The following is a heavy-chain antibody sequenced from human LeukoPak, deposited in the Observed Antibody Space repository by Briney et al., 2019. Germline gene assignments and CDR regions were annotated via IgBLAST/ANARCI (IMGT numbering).Heavy chain of an antibody. V-gene: IGHV3-23*01. D-gene: IGHD3-10*01. Sequence: GGSLRLSCAASGFTFSSYAMSWARQAPGKGLEWVSAISGSGGSTYYADSVKGRFTISRDNSKNTLYLQMNSLRAEDTAVYYCAKEIYYYGSGSYSSFDYWGQGTLVTVSS. CDR1: GFTFSSYA. J-gene: IGHJ4*02. CDR2: ISGSGGST. CDR3: AKEIYYYGSGSYSSFDY.